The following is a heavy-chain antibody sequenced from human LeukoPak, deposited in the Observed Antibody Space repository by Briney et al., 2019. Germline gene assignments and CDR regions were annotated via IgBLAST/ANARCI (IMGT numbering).Heavy chain of an antibody. CDR2: VSSSSTYI. V-gene: IGHV3-21*01. CDR3: ARDRDYCSALSCLWGMDV. J-gene: IGHJ6*02. CDR1: GFTFSTYS. D-gene: IGHD2-15*01. Sequence: GGSLRLSCAPSGFTFSTYSMNWVRQAPGRGLEWVSSVSSSSTYIYYADSVKGRFTISRDNAKNSLYLQMNSLTVEDTAVYYCARDRDYCSALSCLWGMDVWGQGTTVTVSS.